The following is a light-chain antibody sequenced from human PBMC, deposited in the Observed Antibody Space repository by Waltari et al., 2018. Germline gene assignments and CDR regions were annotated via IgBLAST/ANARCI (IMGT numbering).Light chain of an antibody. CDR3: QQYNSYPWT. V-gene: IGKV1-5*03. CDR1: QSISSW. Sequence: DIHMTLSPSTLSASVGDRVTITCRASQSISSWLAWYQPKPGKAPKLLISKASSLESGVPSRFSGSGSGTEFTLTISSLQPDDFATYYCQQYNSYPWTFGQGTKVEIK. J-gene: IGKJ1*01. CDR2: KAS.